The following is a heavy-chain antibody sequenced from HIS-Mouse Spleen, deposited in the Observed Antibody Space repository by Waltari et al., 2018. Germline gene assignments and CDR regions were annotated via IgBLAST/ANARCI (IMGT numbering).Heavy chain of an antibody. D-gene: IGHD3-10*01. CDR1: GYSISSGYY. CDR2: IYHSGST. Sequence: QVQLQESGPGLVKPSETLSLTCTVSGYSISSGYYWGWIRQPPGKGLEWIGSIYHSGSTYYNPSLKIRVTISVDTSKNQFSLKLSSVTAADTAVYYCARAVYGSGSYFDYWGQGTLVTVSS. J-gene: IGHJ4*02. V-gene: IGHV4-38-2*02. CDR3: ARAVYGSGSYFDY.